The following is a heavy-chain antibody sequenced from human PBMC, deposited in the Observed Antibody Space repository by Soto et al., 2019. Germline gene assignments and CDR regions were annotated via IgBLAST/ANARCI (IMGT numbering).Heavy chain of an antibody. CDR1: GYSFTSYW. D-gene: IGHD2-15*01. Sequence: PGESLKISCKGSGYSFTSYWIGWVRQMPGKGLEWMGIIYPGDSGTRYSPSFQGQVTISADKSISTAYLQWSSLKASDTAMYYCARPPKYCSGGSCYDYWGQGTLVTVSS. CDR2: IYPGDSGT. V-gene: IGHV5-51*01. CDR3: ARPPKYCSGGSCYDY. J-gene: IGHJ4*02.